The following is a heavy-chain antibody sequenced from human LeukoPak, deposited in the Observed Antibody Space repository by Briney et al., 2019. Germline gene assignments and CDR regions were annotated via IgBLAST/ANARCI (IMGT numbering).Heavy chain of an antibody. D-gene: IGHD2-8*01. CDR3: AKDRRTLYCPDGICFYFSNFDY. CDR1: ELTLSNNY. V-gene: IGHV3-66*01. J-gene: IGHJ4*02. CDR2: IYNRGAK. Sequence: QPGGSLRLSCTASELTLSNNYIFWVRQAPGKGPEWVSVIYNRGAKYYAESVKGRFAISRDNSNNIVYLEMTSLRVEDTAVYYCAKDRRTLYCPDGICFYFSNFDYWGQGTLVTVSS.